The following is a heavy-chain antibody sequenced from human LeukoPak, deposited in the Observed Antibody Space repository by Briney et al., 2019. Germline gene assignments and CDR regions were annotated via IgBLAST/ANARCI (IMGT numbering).Heavy chain of an antibody. J-gene: IGHJ5*02. CDR2: IKPKIDGTI. V-gene: IGHV3-15*01. D-gene: IGHD3-3*01. CDR3: AWSAFNWFAT. Sequence: GGSLRLSCAASGCTFTDAWMTWVRQAPGKGLEGVGRIKPKIDGTIDYAAPVQGRFTISRDDSKNTVYLQMNTLKTDDTAVYYCAWSAFNWFATWGQGTLVTVSS. CDR1: GCTFTDAW.